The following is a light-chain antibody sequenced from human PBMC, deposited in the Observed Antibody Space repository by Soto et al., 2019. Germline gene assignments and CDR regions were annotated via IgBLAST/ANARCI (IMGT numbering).Light chain of an antibody. V-gene: IGKV1-5*03. J-gene: IGKJ1*01. CDR1: QSISTW. Sequence: DIQMTQSPSTLSASVGDRVTITCRASQSISTWLAWYQQKPGKAPKILIHKAYTLESGVQSRFSGSGSGTEFALTIRSLQPDDFATYYCQQYDSYSRTFGQGTKV. CDR3: QQYDSYSRT. CDR2: KAY.